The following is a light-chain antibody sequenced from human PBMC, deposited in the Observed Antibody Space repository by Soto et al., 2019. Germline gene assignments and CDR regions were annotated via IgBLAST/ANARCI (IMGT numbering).Light chain of an antibody. CDR3: AAWDDSLNGQV. J-gene: IGLJ3*02. Sequence: QSVLTQPPSVSEAPRQRVTISCSGSSSNIGNNAVNWYQQLPGKAPKLLIYYDDLLPSGVSDRFSGSKSGTSASLAISGLQSEDEADYYCAAWDDSLNGQVFGGGTKDTVL. CDR1: SSNIGNNA. CDR2: YDD. V-gene: IGLV1-36*01.